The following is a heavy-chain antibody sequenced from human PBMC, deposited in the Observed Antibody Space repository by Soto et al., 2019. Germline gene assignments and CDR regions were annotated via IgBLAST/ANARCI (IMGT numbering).Heavy chain of an antibody. V-gene: IGHV4-59*01. J-gene: IGHJ6*03. CDR1: GGSISTYY. CDR3: ARGGRSAYYYYMGV. CDR2: VYYSGST. Sequence: SETLSLTCTVSGGSISTYYWSWVRQPPGKGLEWIGYVYYSGSTNYNPSLKSRVAISVDTSKNQFSLKLTSVTAADTAMYYCARGGRSAYYYYMGVWGKGTTVTVSS.